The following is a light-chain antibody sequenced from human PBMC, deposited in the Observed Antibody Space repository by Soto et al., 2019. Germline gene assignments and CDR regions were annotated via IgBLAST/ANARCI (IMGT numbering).Light chain of an antibody. CDR2: GAS. CDR3: QQYGSSPAIT. Sequence: EIVLTQSPDTLSLSPGERATLSCRASQSVSSSSLAWYQQKPEQAPRLLIYGASSRATGIAERFSGSGSGTDFTLTISRLEPEDFAVYFCQQYGSSPAITFGQWTRLEIK. J-gene: IGKJ5*01. CDR1: QSVSSSS. V-gene: IGKV3-20*01.